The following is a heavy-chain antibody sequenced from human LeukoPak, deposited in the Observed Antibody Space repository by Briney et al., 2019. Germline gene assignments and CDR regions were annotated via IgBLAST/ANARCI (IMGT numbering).Heavy chain of an antibody. Sequence: SQTLSLTCTVSGASISSGSSYWSWIRQPAGEGLEWIGRIHNSGGTIYNPSLNSRVTISVDTSKNQVSLRLSSVTAADTAVYYCARDREVGATGYYFDYWGQGTLVTVSS. CDR2: IHNSGGT. CDR3: ARDREVGATGYYFDY. V-gene: IGHV4-61*02. J-gene: IGHJ4*02. D-gene: IGHD1-26*01. CDR1: GASISSGSSY.